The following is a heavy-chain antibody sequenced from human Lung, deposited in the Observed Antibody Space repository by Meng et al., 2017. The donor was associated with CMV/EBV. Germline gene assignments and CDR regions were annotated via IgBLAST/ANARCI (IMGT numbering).Heavy chain of an antibody. CDR1: GYTFTSYG. V-gene: IGHV1-18*01. CDR2: ISAYNGNT. Sequence: ASVKVSCKASGYTFTSYGISWVRQAPGQGFEWMGWISAYNGNTNYAQKLQGRVTMTTDTSTSTAYMELRSLRSDDTAVYYCARGIVYDFWSGTQGWFDPWGQGTLVTISS. J-gene: IGHJ5*02. CDR3: ARGIVYDFWSGTQGWFDP. D-gene: IGHD3-3*01.